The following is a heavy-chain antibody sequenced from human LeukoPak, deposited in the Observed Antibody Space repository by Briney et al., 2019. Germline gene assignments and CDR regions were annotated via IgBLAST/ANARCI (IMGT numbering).Heavy chain of an antibody. D-gene: IGHD5-18*01. V-gene: IGHV4-34*01. Sequence: SETLSLTCTVSGGSISGYYWSWIRQPPGKGLEWIGEINHSGSTNYNPSLKSRVAISVDTSKNQFSLKLSSVTAADTAVYYCARGRGRGYSYGVPFDYWGQGTLVTVSS. CDR3: ARGRGRGYSYGVPFDY. CDR2: INHSGST. CDR1: GGSISGYY. J-gene: IGHJ4*02.